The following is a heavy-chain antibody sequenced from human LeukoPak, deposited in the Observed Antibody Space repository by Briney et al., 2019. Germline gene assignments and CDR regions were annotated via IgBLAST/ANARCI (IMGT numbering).Heavy chain of an antibody. V-gene: IGHV3-23*01. CDR1: GFTFSSYA. Sequence: LGGSLRLSCAASGFTFSSYAMSWVRQAPGKGLEWVSAISGSGGSTYYADSVKGRLTISRDNSKNTLYLQMNSLRAEDTAVYYCAKDPSYYDILTGYYKVRYFDYWGQGTLVTVSS. CDR2: ISGSGGST. CDR3: AKDPSYYDILTGYYKVRYFDY. D-gene: IGHD3-9*01. J-gene: IGHJ4*02.